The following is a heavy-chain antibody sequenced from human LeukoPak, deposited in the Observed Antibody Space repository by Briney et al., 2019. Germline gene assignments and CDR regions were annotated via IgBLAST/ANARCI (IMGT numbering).Heavy chain of an antibody. J-gene: IGHJ6*02. CDR1: GFTFSDYY. CDR2: INSGGTTT. Sequence: GGSLRLSCAASGFTFSDYYMSWIRQAPGKGLEFVSYINSGGTTTFYADSVKGRFTISRDNARNSLYLQMNSLRAEDTAVYYCARDSGGMDVWGQGTTVTVSS. V-gene: IGHV3-11*04. CDR3: ARDSGGMDV. D-gene: IGHD6-25*01.